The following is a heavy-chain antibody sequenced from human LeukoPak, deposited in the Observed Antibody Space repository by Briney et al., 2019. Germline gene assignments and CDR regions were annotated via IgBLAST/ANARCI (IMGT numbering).Heavy chain of an antibody. Sequence: ASVKVSCKASGYTFSNYGISWVRQAPGQGLEWMGWISAYNGNTNYAQKLQGRVTMTTDTSTSTAYMELRSLRSEDTAVYYCAGGTYSSGWDYYYYMDVWGKGTTVTVSS. CDR1: GYTFSNYG. CDR3: AGGTYSSGWDYYYYMDV. CDR2: ISAYNGNT. D-gene: IGHD6-25*01. V-gene: IGHV1-18*01. J-gene: IGHJ6*03.